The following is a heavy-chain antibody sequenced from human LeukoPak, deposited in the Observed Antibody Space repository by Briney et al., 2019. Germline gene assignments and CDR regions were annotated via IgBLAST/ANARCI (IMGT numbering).Heavy chain of an antibody. V-gene: IGHV1-46*01. CDR3: ARGATIGYRSSTSCYTTLFDY. J-gene: IGHJ4*02. CDR1: GYTCTSYY. Sequence: ASVKVSCKASGYTCTSYYMHWVRQATGQGLEWMGIINPSGGSTNYAQKFQGRVTMTRDTSTSTVYMELSSLRSEDTAVYYCARGATIGYRSSTSCYTTLFDYWGQGTLVTVSS. D-gene: IGHD2-2*02. CDR2: INPSGGST.